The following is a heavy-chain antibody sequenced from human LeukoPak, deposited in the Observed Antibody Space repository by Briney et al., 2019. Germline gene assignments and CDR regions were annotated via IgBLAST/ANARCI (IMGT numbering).Heavy chain of an antibody. CDR1: GGSISSSSYY. Sequence: SETLSLTCTVSGGSISSSSYYWGWIRQPPGKGLEWIGSIYYSGSTYYNPSLKSRVTTSVDTSKNQFSLKLSSVTAADTAVYYCARAAVVVVPFWFDPWGQGTLVTVSS. CDR3: ARAAVVVVPFWFDP. D-gene: IGHD2-2*01. J-gene: IGHJ5*02. CDR2: IYYSGST. V-gene: IGHV4-39*07.